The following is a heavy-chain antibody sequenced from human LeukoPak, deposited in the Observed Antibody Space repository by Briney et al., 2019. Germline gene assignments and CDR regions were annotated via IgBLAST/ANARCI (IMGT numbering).Heavy chain of an antibody. D-gene: IGHD5-18*01. V-gene: IGHV4-4*07. J-gene: IGHJ5*02. CDR1: GGSISSYY. Sequence: SETLSLTCTVSGGSISSYYWSWIRQPAGKGLEWIGRIYTSGSTNYNPSLKSRVTMSVDTSKNQFSLKLSSVTAADTAVYYCARGTERRLWSWFDPWGQGTLVTVSS. CDR2: IYTSGST. CDR3: ARGTERRLWSWFDP.